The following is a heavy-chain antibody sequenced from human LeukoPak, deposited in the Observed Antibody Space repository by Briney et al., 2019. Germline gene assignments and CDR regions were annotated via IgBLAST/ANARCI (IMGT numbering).Heavy chain of an antibody. D-gene: IGHD2-2*01. V-gene: IGHV1-8*01. Sequence: GASVKVSCKASGYTFTSHDINWVRQATGQGLEWMGWMNPNSGNTGYAQKFQGRVTMTRNTSISTAYMELSSLSSEDTAVYYCARGRGCSSTSCRRNWFDPWGQGTLVTVSS. CDR3: ARGRGCSSTSCRRNWFDP. CDR1: GYTFTSHD. J-gene: IGHJ5*02. CDR2: MNPNSGNT.